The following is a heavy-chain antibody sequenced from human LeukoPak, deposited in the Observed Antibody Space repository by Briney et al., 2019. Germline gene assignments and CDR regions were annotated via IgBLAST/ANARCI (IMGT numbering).Heavy chain of an antibody. J-gene: IGHJ4*03. CDR1: GYTLTTYG. V-gene: IGHV1-18*01. CDR2: ISTYNGNT. Sequence: ASVKVSCKASGYTLTTYGITWVRQAPGQGLEWLGWISTYNGNTNYAQKFQGRVTLTTDTSARKAYLQLRSLRTDDTAVYYCARDRLDIVPTIFANWGQGTLVTVSS. D-gene: IGHD5-12*01. CDR3: ARDRLDIVPTIFAN.